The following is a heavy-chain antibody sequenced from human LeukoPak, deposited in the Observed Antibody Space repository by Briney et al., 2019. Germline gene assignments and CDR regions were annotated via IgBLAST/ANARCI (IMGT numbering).Heavy chain of an antibody. D-gene: IGHD2-15*01. CDR2: VYHTGII. V-gene: IGHV4-39*01. CDR3: ARHHSAWNWFDP. Sequence: PSETLSLTCTVSGDSITSGTYYWDWIRQAPGKGLEWIGNVYHTGIIYYNPSLESRVTMSVDTSKNQFSLKLNSLAAADTAVYYCARHHSAWNWFDPWGQGTLVTVSS. J-gene: IGHJ5*02. CDR1: GDSITSGTYY.